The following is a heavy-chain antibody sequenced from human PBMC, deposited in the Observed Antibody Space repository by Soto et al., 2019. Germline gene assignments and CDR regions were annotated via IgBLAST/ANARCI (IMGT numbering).Heavy chain of an antibody. V-gene: IGHV1-3*01. CDR1: GYTFTSYA. J-gene: IGHJ4*02. Sequence: QVQLMQSGAEVKKPGASVKVSCKASGYTFTSYAMHWVRQAPGQRIEWMGWFNAGNGNTKYSQKFQGRVTITRDTSASTAYMELSSLRSEDTSVYYCPYDSSGYYDYWGQGTLVTVSS. CDR2: FNAGNGNT. D-gene: IGHD3-22*01. CDR3: PYDSSGYYDY.